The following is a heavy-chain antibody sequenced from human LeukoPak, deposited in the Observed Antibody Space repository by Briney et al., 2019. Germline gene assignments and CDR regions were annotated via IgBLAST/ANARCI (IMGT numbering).Heavy chain of an antibody. D-gene: IGHD6-13*01. CDR3: ARGPGYFLH. CDR1: GNSVPSNSAA. CDR2: TYNRTKWFG. J-gene: IGHJ1*01. Sequence: SQTLTLTCAISGNSVPSNSAAWNGISQCPSRGLEWLGRTYNRTKWFGRYAEAGKSRITISAATSKNQCALQLSSVTPDDTAVHYCARGPGYFLHWGQGTLVTVSS. V-gene: IGHV6-1*01.